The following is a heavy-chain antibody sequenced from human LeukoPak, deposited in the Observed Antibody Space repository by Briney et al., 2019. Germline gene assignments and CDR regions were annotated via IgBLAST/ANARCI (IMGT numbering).Heavy chain of an antibody. V-gene: IGHV3-7*01. CDR3: VRGGAVAGRFEA. CDR1: VFPFNSQT. CDR2: MKEDGSDV. Sequence: PGGSLRLSCAASVFPFNSQTMGWVRQAPGKGLEGVAKMKEDGSDVKYVDSVRGRFTISRDNAKDSLFLEMNSLRDDDTAVYYCVRGGAVAGRFEAWGQGTQVTVSS. J-gene: IGHJ5*02. D-gene: IGHD6-19*01.